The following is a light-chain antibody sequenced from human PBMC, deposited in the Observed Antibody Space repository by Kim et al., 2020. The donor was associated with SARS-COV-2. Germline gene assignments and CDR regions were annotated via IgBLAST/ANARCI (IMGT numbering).Light chain of an antibody. V-gene: IGKV1-8*01. Sequence: AASTGDSVTTTRPASQGISSYLAWYQQKPGKAPKLLFDAASTFQSGLPSRFRGSGSGTDIPLTISCLQSEDSATYYCQQYYSYPTFGPGTKVDIK. CDR1: QGISSY. CDR3: QQYYSYPT. CDR2: AAS. J-gene: IGKJ3*01.